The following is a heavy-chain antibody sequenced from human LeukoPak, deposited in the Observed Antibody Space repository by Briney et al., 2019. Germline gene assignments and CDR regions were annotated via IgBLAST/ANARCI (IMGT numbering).Heavy chain of an antibody. D-gene: IGHD2-8*02. CDR2: VYSSGNT. Sequence: SETLSLTCTVSGGSIGSFYWNWIRQPPGKGLDWIGYVYSSGNTNYNRSLKSRVIISVDTSKNQFSLKLSSVTAADTAVYYCARGGVLLGIDYWGQGTLVTVSS. V-gene: IGHV4-59*01. J-gene: IGHJ4*02. CDR3: ARGGVLLGIDY. CDR1: GGSIGSFY.